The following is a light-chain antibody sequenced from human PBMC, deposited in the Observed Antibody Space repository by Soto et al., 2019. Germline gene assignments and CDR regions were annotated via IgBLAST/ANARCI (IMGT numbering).Light chain of an antibody. Sequence: QSALTQPASVSVSPGQSITISCTGTSSDVGSYNLVSWYQQHPGKAPKLMINEGSKRPSGVSNRFSGSKSGNTASLTSSGLQAEDEADYYCCSYAGSSTYVFGTGTKLTVL. CDR1: SSDVGSYNL. J-gene: IGLJ1*01. CDR2: EGS. V-gene: IGLV2-23*01. CDR3: CSYAGSSTYV.